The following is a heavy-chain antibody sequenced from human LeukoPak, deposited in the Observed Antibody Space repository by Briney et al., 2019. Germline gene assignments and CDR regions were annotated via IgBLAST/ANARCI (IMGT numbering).Heavy chain of an antibody. Sequence: GGSLRLSCAASGFTFDDYGMHWVRQAPGKGLEWVSSISPSGGSTYYTDSVKGRFTISRDNAKSSLYLQMNSLRAEDTAVYYCARDTDYAFDVWGQGTMVTVSS. V-gene: IGHV3-48*01. CDR2: ISPSGGST. CDR1: GFTFDDYG. J-gene: IGHJ3*01. CDR3: ARDTDYAFDV.